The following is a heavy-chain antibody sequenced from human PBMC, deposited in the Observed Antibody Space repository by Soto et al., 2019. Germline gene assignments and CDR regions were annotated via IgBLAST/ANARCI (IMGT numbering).Heavy chain of an antibody. Sequence: KPSETLSLTCSVSGGSFSSDSFIWSWVRQFPGKGLEWIGYINYSGTTYYNPSLRSRITMSVDTSKNQFSLNLSSVTAADTAVYYCARGPFDFWSGYYNPYYYYGMDVWGQGTTVTVSS. CDR3: ARGPFDFWSGYYNPYYYYGMDV. V-gene: IGHV4-31*03. J-gene: IGHJ6*02. CDR2: INYSGTT. D-gene: IGHD3-3*01. CDR1: GGSFSSDSFI.